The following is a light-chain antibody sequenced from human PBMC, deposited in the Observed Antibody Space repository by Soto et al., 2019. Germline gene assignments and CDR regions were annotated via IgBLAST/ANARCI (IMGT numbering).Light chain of an antibody. Sequence: DIQMTQSPTSLSASVGDRVTVTCRASQSIGRSLNWYQQKPGKAPKFLIYAASSLQSGVPSRFSGSGSGTDFTLTIGSLQPEDFATYYCQQSYSTPRTFGQGTTVEIK. CDR2: AAS. V-gene: IGKV1-39*01. CDR3: QQSYSTPRT. J-gene: IGKJ1*01. CDR1: QSIGRS.